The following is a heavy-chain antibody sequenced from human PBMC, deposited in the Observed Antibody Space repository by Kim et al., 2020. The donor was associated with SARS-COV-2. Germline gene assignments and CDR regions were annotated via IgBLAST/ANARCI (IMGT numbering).Heavy chain of an antibody. CDR1: GYSLTSYW. CDR2: IYPGDSDT. Sequence: GESLKISCKGSGYSLTSYWIGWVRQMPGKGLEWMGIIYPGDSDTRYSPSFQGQVTISADKSISTAYLQWSSLKASDTAMYYCARQDIYCGGDCYSDAFDIWGQGTMVTVSS. D-gene: IGHD2-21*02. V-gene: IGHV5-51*01. J-gene: IGHJ3*02. CDR3: ARQDIYCGGDCYSDAFDI.